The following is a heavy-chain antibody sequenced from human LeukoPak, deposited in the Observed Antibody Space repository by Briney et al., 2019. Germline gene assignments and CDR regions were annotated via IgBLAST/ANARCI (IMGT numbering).Heavy chain of an antibody. V-gene: IGHV3-21*01. CDR3: ASLKYYDILTGYYGDY. Sequence: GGSLRLSCVASGFTFSSYSMNWVRQAPGKGLEWVSSISSSSYIYYADSVKGRFTISRDNAKNSLYLQMNSLRAEDTAVYYCASLKYYDILTGYYGDYWGQGTLVTVSS. D-gene: IGHD3-9*01. CDR2: ISSSSYI. J-gene: IGHJ4*02. CDR1: GFTFSSYS.